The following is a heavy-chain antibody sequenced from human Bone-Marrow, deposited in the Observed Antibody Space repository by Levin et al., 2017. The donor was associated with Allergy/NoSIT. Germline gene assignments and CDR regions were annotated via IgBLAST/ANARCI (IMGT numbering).Heavy chain of an antibody. CDR2: INTNTGKP. CDR3: ARGSRNSGKDY. D-gene: IGHD4-23*01. V-gene: IGHV7-4-1*02. Sequence: GASVKVSCRASGYTLTSHGINWVRQAPGQGLEWMGWINTNTGKPTYAQGFTGRFVFSLDTSVNTAYVQISSLKDDDTAIYYCARGSRNSGKDYWGQGTLVTVSA. CDR1: GYTLTSHG. J-gene: IGHJ4*02.